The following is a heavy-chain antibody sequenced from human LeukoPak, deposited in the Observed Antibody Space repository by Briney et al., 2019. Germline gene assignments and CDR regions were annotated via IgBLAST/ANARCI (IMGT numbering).Heavy chain of an antibody. Sequence: GSSVKVSCKASGGTFSSYAISWVRQAPGQGLEWMGGIIPIFGTANYAQKFQGRVTITTDESTSTAYMELSSLRSEDTAVYYCARGFAARIYYYYMDVWGKGTTVTVSS. CDR2: IIPIFGTA. CDR3: ARGFAARIYYYYMDV. J-gene: IGHJ6*03. V-gene: IGHV1-69*05. CDR1: GGTFSSYA. D-gene: IGHD6-6*01.